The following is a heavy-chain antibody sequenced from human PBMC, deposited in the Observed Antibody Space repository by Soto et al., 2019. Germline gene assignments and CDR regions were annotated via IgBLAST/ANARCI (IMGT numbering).Heavy chain of an antibody. Sequence: GGSLRLSCAASGFTFSTYSMNWVRQAPGKGLEWVSLISSSSSHIYYADSVKGRFTISRDNAKNSLYLQMNSLRAEDTAVYYCAREHSSSPHTFDYWGQGTLVTVS. CDR3: AREHSSSPHTFDY. D-gene: IGHD6-6*01. J-gene: IGHJ4*02. V-gene: IGHV3-21*01. CDR1: GFTFSTYS. CDR2: ISSSSSHI.